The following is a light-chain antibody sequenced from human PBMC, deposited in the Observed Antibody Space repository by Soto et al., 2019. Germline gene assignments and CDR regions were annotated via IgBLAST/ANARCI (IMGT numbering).Light chain of an antibody. J-gene: IGKJ2*01. Sequence: DIQMTQSPSTLSASVGDRVTITCRASQSISSWLAWYQQKPGKAPNLLIYKAFSFESGVPSRFSGSRSGTHFTLTISSLQPHDFATYYCQQYTSYYTFGQGTKLEI. CDR1: QSISSW. V-gene: IGKV1-5*03. CDR2: KAF. CDR3: QQYTSYYT.